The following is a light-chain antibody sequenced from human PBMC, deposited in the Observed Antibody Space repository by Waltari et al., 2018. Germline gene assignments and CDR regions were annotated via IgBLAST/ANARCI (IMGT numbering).Light chain of an antibody. CDR1: GEYSAYA. V-gene: IGLV4-69*01. Sequence: LVLTQSPSASASLGASVKLTCSLPGEYSAYAIAWHQQQPLKGPRYLMTVNSDGSHQKGDGLSEPFSCSSSDLDRYLIISRLQSDDEADYFCQTWGTGIQVFGSGTKLTVL. CDR3: QTWGTGIQV. CDR2: VNSDGSH. J-gene: IGLJ3*02.